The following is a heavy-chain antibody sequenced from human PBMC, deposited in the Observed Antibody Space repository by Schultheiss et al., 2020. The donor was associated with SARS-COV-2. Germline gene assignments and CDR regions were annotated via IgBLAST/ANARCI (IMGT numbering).Heavy chain of an antibody. J-gene: IGHJ6*02. D-gene: IGHD3-10*01. V-gene: IGHV4-61*01. CDR3: AKAYYYGSGSYCMDV. CDR2: IYYSGST. CDR1: GGSVSSGSYY. Sequence: SETLSLTCTVSGGSVSSGSYYWSWIRQPPGKGLEWIGYIYYSGSTNYNPSLKSRVTILVDTSKNQFSLKLSSVTAADTAVYYCAKAYYYGSGSYCMDVWGQGTTVTVSS.